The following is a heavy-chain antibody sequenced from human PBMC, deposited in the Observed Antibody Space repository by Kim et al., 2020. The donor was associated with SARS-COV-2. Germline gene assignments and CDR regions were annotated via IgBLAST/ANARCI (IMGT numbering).Heavy chain of an antibody. Sequence: ASVKVSCKASGYTFTSYFMHWVRQAPGQGLEWMGIINPSGGSTTSAQKFQGRLTMTRDTSTSTVYMERSSLRSEDPAEYYCARAGFRYDNSGYNYFDYWGQGTLVTVSS. CDR3: ARAGFRYDNSGYNYFDY. CDR1: GYTFTSYF. D-gene: IGHD3-22*01. V-gene: IGHV1-46*01. CDR2: INPSGGST. J-gene: IGHJ4*02.